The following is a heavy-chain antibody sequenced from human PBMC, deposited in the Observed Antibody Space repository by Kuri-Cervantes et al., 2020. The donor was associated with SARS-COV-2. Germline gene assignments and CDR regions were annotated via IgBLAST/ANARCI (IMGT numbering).Heavy chain of an antibody. Sequence: ASVKVSCKASGYTFTGYYMHWVRQAPGQGLEWMGWINPNSGNTGYAQKFQGRVTMTRNTSISTAYMELSSLRSEDTAVYYCARAMSITIFGVVIEYAFDIWGQGTMVTVSS. CDR2: INPNSGNT. V-gene: IGHV1-8*02. D-gene: IGHD3-3*01. J-gene: IGHJ3*02. CDR3: ARAMSITIFGVVIEYAFDI. CDR1: GYTFTGYY.